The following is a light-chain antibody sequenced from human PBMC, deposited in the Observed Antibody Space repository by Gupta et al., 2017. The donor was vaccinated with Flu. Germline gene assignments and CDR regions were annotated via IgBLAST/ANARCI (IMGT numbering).Light chain of an antibody. CDR2: KIS. CDR3: MQDVNWHWT. J-gene: IGKJ1*01. Sequence: DVVMTQSPLSLSVSVGQPASLSCRSSQSLVHSHGTTYLHWFQQRPGQSPRRLIYKISNRDPGVPDRFSGSGSATEYTLETSRVEAEDVGIYYGMQDVNWHWTFGQGTKV. V-gene: IGKV2-30*02. CDR1: QSLVHSHGTTY.